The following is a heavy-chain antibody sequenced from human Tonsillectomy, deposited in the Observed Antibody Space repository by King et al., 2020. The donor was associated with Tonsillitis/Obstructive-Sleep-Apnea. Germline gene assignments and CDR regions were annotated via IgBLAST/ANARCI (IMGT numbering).Heavy chain of an antibody. D-gene: IGHD3-10*01. CDR2: MSYDGSNK. J-gene: IGHJ4*02. CDR1: GFTFSSYA. Sequence: VQLVESGGGEVQPGRSLRLSCAASGFTFSSYAMNWVRPAPGKGLEWVAVMSYDGSNKYYADSVKGRFTISRDNPKNTLYLQMNSLRAEDTAEYYCARPNMVRGVIGGDYFDYWGQGTLVTVSS. CDR3: ARPNMVRGVIGGDYFDY. V-gene: IGHV3-30*04.